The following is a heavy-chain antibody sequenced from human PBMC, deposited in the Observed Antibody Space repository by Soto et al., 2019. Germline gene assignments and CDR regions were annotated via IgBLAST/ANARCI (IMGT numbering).Heavy chain of an antibody. D-gene: IGHD2-8*01. Sequence: QVQLVQSGAEVKKPGASVKVSCKASGYTFTSYDINWVRQATGQGLAWMRWMNPNSGSTGYAKKCQGRATMTRNTSISTGYMELSRLRSEDLAVYYCARVGVYWSNGVCYLFDYWGQGTLVAVSS. CDR3: ARVGVYWSNGVCYLFDY. CDR1: GYTFTSYD. V-gene: IGHV1-8*01. CDR2: MNPNSGST. J-gene: IGHJ4*02.